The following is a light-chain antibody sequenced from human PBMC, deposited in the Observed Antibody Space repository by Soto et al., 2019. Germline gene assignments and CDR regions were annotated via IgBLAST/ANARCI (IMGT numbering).Light chain of an antibody. V-gene: IGKV3-11*01. CDR2: GAF. Sequence: EIVLTQSPATLSLSPGERATLSCRASPSVTNYLAWYQQKPGQAPRLVIYGAFNRATGIPARFSGSGSGTDFTLTISSLEPEDFAIYYCQQRNIWPLTFGGGTKVDIK. CDR1: PSVTNY. CDR3: QQRNIWPLT. J-gene: IGKJ4*01.